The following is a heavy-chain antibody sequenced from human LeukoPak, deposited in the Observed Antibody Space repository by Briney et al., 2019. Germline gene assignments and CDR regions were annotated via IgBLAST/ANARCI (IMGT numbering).Heavy chain of an antibody. CDR3: ARDRPTLTGYYPFDY. V-gene: IGHV3-20*04. J-gene: IGHJ4*02. D-gene: IGHD3-9*01. Sequence: RAGGSLRLSCAASGFTFDDYGMSWVRQAPGKGLEWVSGINWNGGSTGYADSVKGRFTISRDNAKNSLYLQMNSLRAEDTAVYYCARDRPTLTGYYPFDYWGQGTLVTVSS. CDR2: INWNGGST. CDR1: GFTFDDYG.